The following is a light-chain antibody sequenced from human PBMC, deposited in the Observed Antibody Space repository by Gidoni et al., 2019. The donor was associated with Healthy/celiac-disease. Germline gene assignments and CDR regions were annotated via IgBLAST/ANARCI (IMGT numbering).Light chain of an antibody. CDR2: GAS. J-gene: IGKJ1*01. CDR1: QSVRSSY. V-gene: IGKV3-20*01. CDR3: QQYGSSST. Sequence: EIVLTPSTGTLSLSAVEIATLPCTASQSVRSSYLAWYQQKPGQAPRLLIHGASSRATGIPDRFSGSGSGTDFTLTISRLEPEDFAVYYCQQYGSSSTFGQGTKVEIK.